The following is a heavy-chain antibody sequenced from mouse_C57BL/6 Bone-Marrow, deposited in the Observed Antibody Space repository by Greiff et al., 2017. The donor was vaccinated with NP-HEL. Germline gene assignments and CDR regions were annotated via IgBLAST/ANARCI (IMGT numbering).Heavy chain of an antibody. V-gene: IGHV1-5*01. CDR1: GYTFTSYW. Sequence: VQLQQSGTVLVRPGASVKMSCKTSGYTFTSYWMPWVKQRPGQGLEWIGVIYPGKSDTSYNEKFKGKAKMTAVTTASTAYMKISSLTNDNSAYYYSTYGNYYYAVDYWGRGTSVTVSS. J-gene: IGHJ4*01. CDR2: IYPGKSDT. D-gene: IGHD2-1*01. CDR3: TYGNYYYAVDY.